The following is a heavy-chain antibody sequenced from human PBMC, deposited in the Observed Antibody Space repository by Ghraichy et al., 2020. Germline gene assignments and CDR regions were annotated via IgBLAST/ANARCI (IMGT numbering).Heavy chain of an antibody. V-gene: IGHV4-59*08. CDR3: ARQSYYDRSAYPLDY. Sequence: SETLSLTCTVPGGSISSYYWSWIRQLPGKGLEWIGYIYYSGSTNYNPSLKSRVTISVDTSKHQSSLKLSSVTAADTPVYYCARQSYYDRSAYPLDYWGQGTLVTVSS. CDR1: GGSISSYY. D-gene: IGHD3-22*01. J-gene: IGHJ4*02. CDR2: IYYSGST.